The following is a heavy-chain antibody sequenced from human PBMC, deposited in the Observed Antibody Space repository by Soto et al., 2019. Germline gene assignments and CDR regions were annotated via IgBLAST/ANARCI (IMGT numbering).Heavy chain of an antibody. CDR3: ARDLALAGNY. Sequence: GSLRLSCAASGCTVSRYAMNWVRQTQEKGLEWVSSISSTSSYTHYSDSVKGRFTISRDNANNSLFLQMNSLRAEDTATYYCARDLALAGNYWGQGVLVTVS. CDR1: GCTVSRYA. D-gene: IGHD6-19*01. CDR2: ISSTSSYT. V-gene: IGHV3-21*01. J-gene: IGHJ4*02.